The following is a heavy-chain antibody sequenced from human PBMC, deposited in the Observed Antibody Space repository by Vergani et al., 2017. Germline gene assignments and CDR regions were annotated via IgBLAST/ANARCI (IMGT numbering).Heavy chain of an antibody. J-gene: IGHJ5*02. CDR1: GGSFSGHY. V-gene: IGHV4-34*01. Sequence: QVQLQQWGAGLVKPSETLSLTCDVYGGSFSGHYWSWIRQPPGKGLEWIGEINHRGSTNYNPSLKSRVTISVDTSKNQVFLKLDSVTAADKAVYYCARAPIAAAVRGWFDPWGQGTLVTVSS. CDR3: ARAPIAAAVRGWFDP. CDR2: INHRGST. D-gene: IGHD6-13*01.